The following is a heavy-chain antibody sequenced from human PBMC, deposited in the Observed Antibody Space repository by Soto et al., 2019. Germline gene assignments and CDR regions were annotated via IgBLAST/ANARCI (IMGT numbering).Heavy chain of an antibody. J-gene: IGHJ4*02. Sequence: ASVKVSCKASGYTFTSYDINWVRQATGQGLEWMGWMNPNSGNTGYAQKFQGRVTMTRNTSISTAYMELSSLRSEDTAVYYCARGTQWLVRTFFDYWGQGTLVTVSS. CDR2: MNPNSGNT. V-gene: IGHV1-8*01. D-gene: IGHD6-19*01. CDR1: GYTFTSYD. CDR3: ARGTQWLVRTFFDY.